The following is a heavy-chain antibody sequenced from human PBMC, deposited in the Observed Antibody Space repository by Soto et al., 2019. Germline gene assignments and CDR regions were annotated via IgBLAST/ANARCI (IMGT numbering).Heavy chain of an antibody. CDR1: GGSISSGGYY. D-gene: IGHD5-12*01. CDR3: ARGSNSGYDWGSSNWFDP. V-gene: IGHV4-31*02. CDR2: IYYSGST. J-gene: IGHJ5*02. Sequence: PSETLSLTCTVSGGSISSGGYYWSWIRQHPGKGLEWIGYIYYSGSTYYNPSLKSRVTISVDTSKNQFSLKLSSVTAADTAVYYCARGSNSGYDWGSSNWFDPWGQGTLVTVSS.